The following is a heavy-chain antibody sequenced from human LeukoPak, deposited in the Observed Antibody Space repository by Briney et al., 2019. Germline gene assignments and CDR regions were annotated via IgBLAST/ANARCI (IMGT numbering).Heavy chain of an antibody. CDR2: ISSDGSST. Sequence: PGGSLRLSCAASGFTFSTYWMHWVRQAPGKGLVWVSRISSDGSSTSYADSVKGRFTISRDNAKNTLYLQMNSLRADDTAVYYCARDMAGTRYYFDYWGQGNLVTVSS. J-gene: IGHJ4*02. CDR1: GFTFSTYW. D-gene: IGHD3-10*01. CDR3: ARDMAGTRYYFDY. V-gene: IGHV3-74*01.